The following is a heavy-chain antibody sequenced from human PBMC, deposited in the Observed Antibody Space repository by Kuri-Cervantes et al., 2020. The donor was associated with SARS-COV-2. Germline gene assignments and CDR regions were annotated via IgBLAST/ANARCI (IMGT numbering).Heavy chain of an antibody. CDR3: ARAGSGNYYIPFYYFGLDV. CDR2: ISSDGSIR. J-gene: IGHJ6*02. CDR1: GFILGSYG. V-gene: IGHV3-30*03. Sequence: GESLKISCEASGFILGSYGMTWVRQAPGKGLEWVALISSDGSIRHYGDSVKGRFIISREDSKNTLYLQMNSLRVEDTAVYYCARAGSGNYYIPFYYFGLDVWGQGITVTVSS. D-gene: IGHD3-10*01.